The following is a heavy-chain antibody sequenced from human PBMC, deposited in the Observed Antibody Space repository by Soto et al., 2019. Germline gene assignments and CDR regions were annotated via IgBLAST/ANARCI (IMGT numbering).Heavy chain of an antibody. Sequence: EVQLVESGGGLVQPGRSLRLSCAASGFTLDDYAMHWVRQAPGKGLEWVSGISWNSGSIGYADSVKGRFTISRDNAKNSLDLQMNSLRSEDTALYYCTKTVAALYYYYYVDVWCKGTTVTVSS. CDR2: ISWNSGSI. J-gene: IGHJ6*03. V-gene: IGHV3-9*01. CDR3: TKTVAALYYYYYVDV. D-gene: IGHD6-6*01. CDR1: GFTLDDYA.